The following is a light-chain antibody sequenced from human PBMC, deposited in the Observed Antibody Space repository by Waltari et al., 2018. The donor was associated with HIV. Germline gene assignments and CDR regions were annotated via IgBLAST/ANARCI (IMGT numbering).Light chain of an antibody. Sequence: QSVLTQPPSVSGAPGPRVTISCSGGSSNLGNNFVNWYQQFPGTAPKLLIYASTQRPSGVPDRFSGSQSGSSASLAISGLQSEDEADYYCATWDDNLKGLFGGGTKLTV. J-gene: IGLJ2*01. V-gene: IGLV1-44*01. CDR1: SSNLGNNF. CDR2: AST. CDR3: ATWDDNLKGL.